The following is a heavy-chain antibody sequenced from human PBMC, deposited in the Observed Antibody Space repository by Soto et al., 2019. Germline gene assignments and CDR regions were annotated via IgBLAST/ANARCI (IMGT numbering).Heavy chain of an antibody. Sequence: QVQLVESGGGVVQPGRSLRLSCAASGFTFSSYGMHWVRQAPGKGLEWVAVISYDGSNKYYADSVKGRFTISRDNSKNTLYPQMNSLRAEDTAVYYCAKNYGYDRGGFDYWGQGTLVTVSS. D-gene: IGHD5-12*01. CDR3: AKNYGYDRGGFDY. V-gene: IGHV3-30*18. CDR1: GFTFSSYG. CDR2: ISYDGSNK. J-gene: IGHJ4*02.